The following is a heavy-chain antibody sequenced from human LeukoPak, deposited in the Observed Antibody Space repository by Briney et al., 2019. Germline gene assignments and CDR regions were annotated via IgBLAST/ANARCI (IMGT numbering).Heavy chain of an antibody. J-gene: IGHJ4*02. CDR1: GGSISSGHW. CDR2: IYHSGST. D-gene: IGHD2-2*01. V-gene: IGHV4-4*02. CDR3: ARHPLGYCDSTSCPHFDY. Sequence: SGTLSLTCAVSGGSISSGHWWSWVRQPPGKGLEWIGEIYHSGSTNYNSSLKSRVTISVDKSKNQFSLKLNSVTAADTAVYYCARHPLGYCDSTSCPHFDYWAQGTLVTVSS.